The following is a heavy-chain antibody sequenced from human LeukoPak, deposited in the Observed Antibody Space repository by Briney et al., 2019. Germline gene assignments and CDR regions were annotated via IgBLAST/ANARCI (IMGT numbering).Heavy chain of an antibody. V-gene: IGHV1-46*01. Sequence: ASMKISCKASGYTFTSYYMHWVRQAPGQGLEWMGIINPSGGSTNYAQKFQGRVTMTRDTSTGTVYMELSSLRSEDTAVYYCARDNSGSDYWGQGTLVTVSS. CDR3: ARDNSGSDY. CDR2: INPSGGST. J-gene: IGHJ4*02. CDR1: GYTFTSYY. D-gene: IGHD6-19*01.